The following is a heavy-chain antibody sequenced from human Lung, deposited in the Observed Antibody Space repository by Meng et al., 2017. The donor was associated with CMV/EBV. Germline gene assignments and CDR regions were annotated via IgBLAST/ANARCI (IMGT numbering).Heavy chain of an antibody. Sequence: LSSTISSYSITTSYFWGWVRQSPGKGLEWIGSIFHGGTVYYNPSLRSRVTISLGTSKNQFSLRLDSVTAADTAVYYCARERDYYSYMDVWGRGTTVTVSS. V-gene: IGHV4-38-2*02. CDR2: IFHGGTV. CDR3: ARERDYYSYMDV. J-gene: IGHJ6*02. CDR1: SYSITTSYF.